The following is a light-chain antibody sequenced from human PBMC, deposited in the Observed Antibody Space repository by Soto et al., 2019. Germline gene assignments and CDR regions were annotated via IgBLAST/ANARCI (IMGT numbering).Light chain of an antibody. Sequence: QSVLTQPPSASETPGQRVTISCSGSTSNIGSNAVNWYQQLPGTAPKLLIYGNNQRPSGVPDRFSGSKSGTSASLAISGLQSEDEADYYCAAWDDSLNGWVFGGGTKLTVL. CDR1: TSNIGSNA. CDR3: AAWDDSLNGWV. V-gene: IGLV1-44*01. CDR2: GNN. J-gene: IGLJ3*02.